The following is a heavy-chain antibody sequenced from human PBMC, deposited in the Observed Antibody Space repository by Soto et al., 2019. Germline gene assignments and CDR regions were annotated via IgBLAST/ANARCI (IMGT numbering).Heavy chain of an antibody. J-gene: IGHJ6*02. CDR2: ISYDGSNK. CDR1: GFTFSSYG. Sequence: GGSLRLSCAASGFTFSSYGMHWVRQAPGKGLEWVAVISYDGSNKYYVDSVKGRFTISRDNSKNTLYLQMNSLRAEDTAVYYCAKDVVVGATTRLGDYYYYYGMDVWGQGTTVTV. V-gene: IGHV3-30*18. D-gene: IGHD1-26*01. CDR3: AKDVVVGATTRLGDYYYYYGMDV.